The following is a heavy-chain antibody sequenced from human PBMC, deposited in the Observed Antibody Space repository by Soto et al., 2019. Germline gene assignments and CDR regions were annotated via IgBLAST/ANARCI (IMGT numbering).Heavy chain of an antibody. CDR3: AKDWREFFPGEAFEI. V-gene: IGHV3-21*01. Sequence: GGSLRLSCAASEFTFRAYSMNWVRQEPGKGLEWVSSISSSSSYICYADSVKGRFTISRENSKNTVYLQMNNLRSEDAAVYYCAKDWREFFPGEAFEIWGQGTMVTVSS. CDR1: EFTFRAYS. J-gene: IGHJ3*02. D-gene: IGHD3-10*01. CDR2: ISSSSSYI.